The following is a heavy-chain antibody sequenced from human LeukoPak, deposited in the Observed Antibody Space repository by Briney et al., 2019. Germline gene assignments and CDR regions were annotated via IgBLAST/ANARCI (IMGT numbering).Heavy chain of an antibody. D-gene: IGHD3-22*01. CDR3: AKDYYESTVILGGYFDY. CDR1: GFTFSSWA. Sequence: PGRSLRLSCAASGFTFSSWAMHWVRQAPGKGLEWVSGISGSGDTTYYADSVKDRFTISRDNSKNKLYLQMNSLRAEDTAVYFCAKDYYESTVILGGYFDYWGQGVLVTVSS. J-gene: IGHJ4*02. CDR2: ISGSGDTT. V-gene: IGHV3-23*01.